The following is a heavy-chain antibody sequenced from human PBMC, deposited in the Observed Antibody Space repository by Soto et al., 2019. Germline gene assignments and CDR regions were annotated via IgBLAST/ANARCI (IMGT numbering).Heavy chain of an antibody. V-gene: IGHV3-30-3*01. J-gene: IGHJ6*02. CDR1: GFILSTYA. CDR3: ARAGCDGGSCYTLVGLRYGMDV. D-gene: IGHD2-15*01. CDR2: ISYDGNNK. Sequence: QVQLVESGGGVVQPGRSLRLSCAASGFILSTYAMYWISQAPGKGLEWVAVISYDGNNKYYADSVKGRFTISRDNSKNTLYLQMNSLRAEDTAVYYCARAGCDGGSCYTLVGLRYGMDVWGQGTTVTVSS.